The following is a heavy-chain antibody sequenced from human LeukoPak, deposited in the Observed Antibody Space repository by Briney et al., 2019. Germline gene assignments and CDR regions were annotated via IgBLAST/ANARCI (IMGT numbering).Heavy chain of an antibody. Sequence: ASVKVSCKASGGTFSSYAISWVRQAPGQGLEWMGGIIPIFGTANYAQKFQGRVTITADESTSTAYMELSSLRSEDTAVYYCARVWYDILTGYQAGYFDYWGQGTLVTVSS. D-gene: IGHD3-9*01. V-gene: IGHV1-69*01. CDR3: ARVWYDILTGYQAGYFDY. CDR2: IIPIFGTA. J-gene: IGHJ4*02. CDR1: GGTFSSYA.